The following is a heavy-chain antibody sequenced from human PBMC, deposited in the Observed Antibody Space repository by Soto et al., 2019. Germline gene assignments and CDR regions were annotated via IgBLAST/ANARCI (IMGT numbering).Heavy chain of an antibody. CDR3: AKGPGMYSDFDC. CDR2: ISGSDGST. J-gene: IGHJ4*02. V-gene: IGHV3-23*01. CDR1: GFTFSRYA. Sequence: EVQMLESGGGLVQPGGSLRLSCAASGFTFSRYAMSWVRQAPGKGLEWVSAISGSDGSTFYADSVKGRFTISRDDSKNTLYLQMNSLRAEDTAVYYCAKGPGMYSDFDCWGQGTLVTVSS. D-gene: IGHD2-8*01.